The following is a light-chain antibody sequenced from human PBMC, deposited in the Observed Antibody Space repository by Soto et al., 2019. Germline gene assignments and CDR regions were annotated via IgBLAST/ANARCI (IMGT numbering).Light chain of an antibody. J-gene: IGLJ1*01. CDR2: EVS. CDR3: SSYTSSSDV. CDR1: SSDVGGYNY. Sequence: QSVLTQPASVSGSPGQSITISCTGTSSDVGGYNYVSWYQQHPGKAPKLMIYEVSNRPSGVSNRFSGSKSGNTASLTISGLQAEDEAEYCGSSYTSSSDVFGTGTKVTVL. V-gene: IGLV2-14*01.